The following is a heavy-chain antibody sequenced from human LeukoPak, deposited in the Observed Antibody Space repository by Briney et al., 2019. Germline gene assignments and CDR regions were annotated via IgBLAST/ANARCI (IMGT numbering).Heavy chain of an antibody. CDR1: GGSISSGSYY. CDR2: IYTSGST. V-gene: IGHV4-61*02. D-gene: IGHD2-2*01. Sequence: SETLSLTCTVSGGSISSGSYYWSWIRQPAGKGLEWIGRIYTSGSTNYNPSLKSRVTISVDTSKNQFSLKLSSVTAADTAVYYCARDSRVPAAMGYYYYYYMDVWGKGTTVTISS. CDR3: ARDSRVPAAMGYYYYYYMDV. J-gene: IGHJ6*03.